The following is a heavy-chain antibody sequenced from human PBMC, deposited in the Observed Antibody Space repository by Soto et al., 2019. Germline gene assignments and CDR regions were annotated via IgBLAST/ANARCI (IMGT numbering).Heavy chain of an antibody. J-gene: IGHJ4*02. CDR3: AKGPIFGVENIYDY. Sequence: EVQPLESGGGLVQPGGSLRLSCAASGFTFSSYAMSWVRQAPGKGLEWVSGMSGSGGSAYYTDSGKGRFTISRDNSKKTLYLQMNSLRAEDTALYYCAKGPIFGVENIYDYWGQGTLVNVSS. V-gene: IGHV3-23*01. CDR1: GFTFSSYA. CDR2: MSGSGGSA. D-gene: IGHD3-3*01.